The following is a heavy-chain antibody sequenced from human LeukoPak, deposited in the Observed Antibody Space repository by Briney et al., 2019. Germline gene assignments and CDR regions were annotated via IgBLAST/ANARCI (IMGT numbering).Heavy chain of an antibody. V-gene: IGHV3-23*01. Sequence: GGSLRLSCAASGFTFSDYAMTWVRQAPGKGLEWVSAVSHSADNAYYADSVKGRFTISRDNSKNTLYLQMNSLRAEDTAVYYCASHTRITMIVVVIGAFDIWGQGTMVTVSS. CDR2: VSHSADNA. D-gene: IGHD3-22*01. J-gene: IGHJ3*02. CDR3: ASHTRITMIVVVIGAFDI. CDR1: GFTFSDYA.